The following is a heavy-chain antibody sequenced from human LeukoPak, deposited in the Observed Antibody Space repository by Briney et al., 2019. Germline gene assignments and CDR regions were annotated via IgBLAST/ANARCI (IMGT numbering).Heavy chain of an antibody. V-gene: IGHV3-30*18. Sequence: GGSLRLSCAASGFTFSSYGMHWVRQAPGKGLEWVAVISYDGSNKYYADSVKGRFTISRDNSKNTLYLQMNSLRAEDTAVYYCAKDGPDYFDYWGRGTLVAVSS. CDR1: GFTFSSYG. J-gene: IGHJ4*02. CDR3: AKDGPDYFDY. CDR2: ISYDGSNK.